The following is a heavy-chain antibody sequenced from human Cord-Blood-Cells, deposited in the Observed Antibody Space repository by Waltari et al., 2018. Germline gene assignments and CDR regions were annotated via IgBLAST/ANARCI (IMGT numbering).Heavy chain of an antibody. CDR1: GGSISSGSYY. Sequence: QVQLQESGPGLVKPSQTLSLTCTVSGGSISSGSYYWSWIRQPAGKGLEWIGYIYTSGSTNYHPSLKSRVTISVDTSKNQFSLKLSSVTAADTAVYYCARRPWEYAFDIWGQGTMVTVSS. V-gene: IGHV4-61*09. CDR2: IYTSGST. D-gene: IGHD1-26*01. CDR3: ARRPWEYAFDI. J-gene: IGHJ3*02.